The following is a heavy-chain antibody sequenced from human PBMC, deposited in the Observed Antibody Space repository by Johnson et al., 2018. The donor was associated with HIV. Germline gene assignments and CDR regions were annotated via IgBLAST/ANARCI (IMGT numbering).Heavy chain of an antibody. J-gene: IGHJ3*02. CDR2: IWYDGSNR. CDR1: GFSFSSYG. V-gene: IGHV3-33*01. Sequence: QVQLVESGGGVVQPGGSLRLSCAASGFSFSSYGMYWARQAPDKGLEWVAVIWYDGSNRYYADSVKGRFTISRDNSKNTLYLQMNSLRAEDTAVYYCARDGMAATKANIWGQGTMVTVSS. CDR3: ARDGMAATKANI. D-gene: IGHD1-14*01.